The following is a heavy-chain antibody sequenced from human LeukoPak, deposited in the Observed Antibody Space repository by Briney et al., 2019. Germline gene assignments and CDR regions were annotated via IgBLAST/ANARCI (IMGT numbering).Heavy chain of an antibody. J-gene: IGHJ4*02. V-gene: IGHV1-2*02. CDR2: INPNSGGT. D-gene: IGHD6-19*01. CDR1: GYTFTGYY. CDR3: ARSVSIAVAGTTDY. Sequence: ASVKVSCKASGYTFTGYYMHWVRQAPGQGLEWMGWINPNSGGTNYAQKFQGRVTMTRDTSISTAYMELSRLRSDDTAVYYCARSVSIAVAGTTDYRGQGTLVTVSS.